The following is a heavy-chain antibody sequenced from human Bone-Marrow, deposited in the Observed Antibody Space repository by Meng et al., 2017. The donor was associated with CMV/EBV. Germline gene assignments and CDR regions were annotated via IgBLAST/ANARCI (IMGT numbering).Heavy chain of an antibody. V-gene: IGHV4-39*07. J-gene: IGHJ4*02. CDR2: VYYSENT. Sequence: SETLSLTCTVSGGSISSTSFYWGWIRQPPGEGLEWIGSVYYSENTYYNPSLKSRVTISLDTSKNQFSLKLSSVTAADTAVYYCARAVRLAPYSWVYWGPGTLVTVSS. CDR1: GGSISSTSFY. D-gene: IGHD2-15*01. CDR3: ARAVRLAPYSWVY.